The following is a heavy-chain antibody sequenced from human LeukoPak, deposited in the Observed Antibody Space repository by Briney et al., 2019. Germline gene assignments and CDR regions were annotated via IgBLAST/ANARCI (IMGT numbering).Heavy chain of an antibody. Sequence: ASVKVSCKASGGTFSSYAISWVRQAPGQGLEWMGGIIPIFGTANYAQKFQGRVTITTDESASTAYMELSSLRSEDTAVYYCARADYSNYVQNWFDPWGQGTLVTVSS. D-gene: IGHD4-11*01. CDR2: IIPIFGTA. CDR3: ARADYSNYVQNWFDP. CDR1: GGTFSSYA. V-gene: IGHV1-69*05. J-gene: IGHJ5*02.